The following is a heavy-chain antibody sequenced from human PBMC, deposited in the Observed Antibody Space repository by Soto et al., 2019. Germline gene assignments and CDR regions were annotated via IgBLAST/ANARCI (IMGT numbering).Heavy chain of an antibody. D-gene: IGHD5-12*01. CDR1: GFTFSGYW. Sequence: PGGSLRLSCAASGFTFSGYWMTWVRQAPGKGLEWVASIKEDGSKDHYVDSVKGRFTISRDNSKNTVYLQMNSLRAEDTAVYYCAKQLPYSGSDYWGQGTLVTVS. CDR3: AKQLPYSGSDY. CDR2: IKEDGSKD. J-gene: IGHJ4*02. V-gene: IGHV3-7*05.